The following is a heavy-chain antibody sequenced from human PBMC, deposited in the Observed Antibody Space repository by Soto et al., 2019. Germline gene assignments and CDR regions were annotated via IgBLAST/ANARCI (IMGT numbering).Heavy chain of an antibody. V-gene: IGHV3-23*01. J-gene: IGHJ4*02. Sequence: EVQLLESGGYLVQPGGSLRLSFAASGFTFNNFAMSWGRQAPGKGLEWVSDVSESGGNTYYLDSVQGRFTISKENSKNALCLQMNSLREEYTAVYYCAKQSRVRDYFNYWGPGILGTVSS. CDR2: VSESGGNT. CDR1: GFTFNNFA. CDR3: AKQSRVRDYFNY.